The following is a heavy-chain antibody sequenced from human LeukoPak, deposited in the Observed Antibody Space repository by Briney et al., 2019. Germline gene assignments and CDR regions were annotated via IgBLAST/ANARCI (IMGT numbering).Heavy chain of an antibody. CDR2: ITSDGRTI. CDR1: GFTFSNYE. Sequence: GGSLRLSCAASGFTFSNYEMKWVRQAPGKGLEWVSSITSDGRTIYYADSVKGRFTISRDNAKNSLYLQMNSLRAEDTAVCSCARNYYYYMDVWGKGTTVIVSS. V-gene: IGHV3-48*03. CDR3: ARNYYYYMDV. J-gene: IGHJ6*03.